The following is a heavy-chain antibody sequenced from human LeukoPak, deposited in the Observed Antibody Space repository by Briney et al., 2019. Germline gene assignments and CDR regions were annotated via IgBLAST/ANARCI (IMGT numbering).Heavy chain of an antibody. Sequence: GGSLRLSCAASRFTFSNYWMHWVRQAPGKGLVWVSRIISDGTMTFYGDVVKGRFTISRDNSKNTLYLQMNSLRAEDTALYYCARDRGSYGYGASDYWGQGTLVTVSS. D-gene: IGHD5-18*01. CDR3: ARDRGSYGYGASDY. V-gene: IGHV3-74*01. CDR1: RFTFSNYW. J-gene: IGHJ4*02. CDR2: IISDGTMT.